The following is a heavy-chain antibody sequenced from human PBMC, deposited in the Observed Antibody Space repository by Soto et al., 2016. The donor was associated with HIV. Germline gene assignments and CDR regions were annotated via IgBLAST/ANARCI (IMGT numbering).Heavy chain of an antibody. D-gene: IGHD6-13*01. CDR1: GFTFSSYS. V-gene: IGHV3-48*04. CDR2: ISSSSSTI. J-gene: IGHJ5*02. Sequence: EVQLVESGGGLVQPGGSLRLSCAASGFTFSSYSMNWVRQAPGKGLEWVSYISSSSSTIYYADSVKGRFTISRDNAKNSLYLQMNSLRVEDTAVYYCARLPGIGSSCRSPFDPVGPREPWSTVSS. CDR3: ARLPGIGSSCRSPFDP.